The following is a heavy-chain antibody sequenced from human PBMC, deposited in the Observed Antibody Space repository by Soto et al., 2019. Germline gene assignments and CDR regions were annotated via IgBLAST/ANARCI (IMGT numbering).Heavy chain of an antibody. J-gene: IGHJ4*02. D-gene: IGHD3-9*01. CDR3: SRVRYDILTGYYLFDY. CDR2: IRTKAYGETT. CDR1: GFIFGDYA. V-gene: IGHV3-49*03. Sequence: GSFRLSCTASGFIFGDYAMSWFRQAPGKGLEWVGFIRTKAYGETTEYAASVNGRFTISRDDSKSIAFLQMNSLNTEDTAVYSCSRVRYDILTGYYLFDYWGQGT.